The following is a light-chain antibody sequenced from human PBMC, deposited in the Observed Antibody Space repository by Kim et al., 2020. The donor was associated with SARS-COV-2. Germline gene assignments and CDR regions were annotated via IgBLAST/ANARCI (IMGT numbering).Light chain of an antibody. V-gene: IGLV1-40*01. CDR3: HSYDSSLRGWM. J-gene: IGLJ3*02. CDR2: RNI. CDR1: TSTIASYD. Sequence: GQKGTISCSGNTSTIASYDVHWYQQLPGTAPKLLIYRNINRPSGVPDRFSGSKSGTSASLAITGLQAEDEADYYCHSYDSSLRGWMFGGGTKVTVL.